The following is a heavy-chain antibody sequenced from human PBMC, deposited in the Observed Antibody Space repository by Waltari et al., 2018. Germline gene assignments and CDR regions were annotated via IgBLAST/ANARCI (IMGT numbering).Heavy chain of an antibody. V-gene: IGHV3-7*01. J-gene: IGHJ3*01. CDR2: IMQDGSEK. Sequence: EVQLVESGGGLVQPGGSLRLSCAASGFTFSDFRMSWVRQPPGKGLEWVANIMQDGSEKYYVDSVKGRFTMSRDNAKKSLYLQMNSLRVEDTAVYYCARLRAASGYGFDFWGQGTMVTVSS. CDR1: GFTFSDFR. CDR3: ARLRAASGYGFDF. D-gene: IGHD5-12*01.